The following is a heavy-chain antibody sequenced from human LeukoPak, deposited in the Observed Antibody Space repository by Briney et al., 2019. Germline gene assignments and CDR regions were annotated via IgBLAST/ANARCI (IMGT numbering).Heavy chain of an antibody. V-gene: IGHV3-30*18. CDR1: GFTFSSYG. Sequence: GGSLRLPCAASGFTFSSYGMHWVRQAPGKGLEWVAVISYDGSNKYYADSVKGRFTISRDNSKNTLYLQMNSLRAEDTAVYYCAKDGGVPPSDYVWGSPAGGAFDIWGQGTMVTVSS. CDR3: AKDGGVPPSDYVWGSPAGGAFDI. CDR2: ISYDGSNK. J-gene: IGHJ3*02. D-gene: IGHD3-16*01.